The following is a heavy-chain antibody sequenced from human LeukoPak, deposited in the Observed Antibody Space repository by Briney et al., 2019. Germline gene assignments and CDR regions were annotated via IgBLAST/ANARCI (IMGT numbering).Heavy chain of an antibody. CDR1: GGSISSYC. V-gene: IGHV4-59*01. J-gene: IGHJ4*02. CDR3: ARGGGYASPIGY. CDR2: IYHSGST. D-gene: IGHD5-12*01. Sequence: SETLSLTCTVSGGSISSYCWSWIRQPPGKGLEWIGYIYHSGSTNYNPSLKSRVTISVDTSKNQFSLKLSSVTAADTAVYYCARGGGYASPIGYWGQGDLVTVSS.